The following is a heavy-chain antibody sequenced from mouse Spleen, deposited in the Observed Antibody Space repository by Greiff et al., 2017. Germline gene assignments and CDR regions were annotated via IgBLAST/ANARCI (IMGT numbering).Heavy chain of an antibody. J-gene: IGHJ2*01. CDR1: GFTFSSYA. CDR2: ISSGGSYT. Sequence: EVNLVESGGGLVKPGGSLKLSCAASGFTFSSYAMSWVRQTPEKRLEWVATISSGGSYTYYPDSVKGRFTISRDNAKNTLYLQMSSLRSEDTAMYYCARRPMSPYYFDYWGQGTTLTVSS. CDR3: ARRPMSPYYFDY. D-gene: IGHD6-5*01. V-gene: IGHV5-9-1*01.